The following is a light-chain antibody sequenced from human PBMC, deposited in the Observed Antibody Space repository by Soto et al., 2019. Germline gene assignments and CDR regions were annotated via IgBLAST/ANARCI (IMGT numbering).Light chain of an antibody. CDR1: NSDVGGYNY. CDR2: EVS. J-gene: IGLJ3*02. Sequence: QSAPTQPASVSGSPGQSITLSCTGTNSDVGGYNYVSWYQQHPGKAPKLLIYEVSNRPSGVSNRFSASKSGDTAALTISGLQTEDEADYYCSSFTRSSTWLFGGGTKLTVL. V-gene: IGLV2-14*01. CDR3: SSFTRSSTWL.